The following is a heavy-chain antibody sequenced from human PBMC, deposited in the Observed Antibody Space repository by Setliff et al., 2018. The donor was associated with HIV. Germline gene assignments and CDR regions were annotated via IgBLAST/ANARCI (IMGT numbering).Heavy chain of an antibody. CDR2: IYHGGST. V-gene: IGHV4-38-2*02. CDR1: GYVISSGYY. CDR3: ARGPPPLTPDY. Sequence: SETLSLTCSFSGYVISSGYYWGWIRQPPGKGLEWIGSIYHGGSTYQNPSLRNRVTISIDTWKNQFSLKLRSVTAADTAVYYCARGPPPLTPDYWGQGTLVTVSS. J-gene: IGHJ4*02.